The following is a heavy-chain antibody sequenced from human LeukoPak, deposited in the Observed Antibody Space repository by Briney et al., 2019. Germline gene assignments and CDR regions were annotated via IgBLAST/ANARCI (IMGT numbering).Heavy chain of an antibody. CDR3: AKGSLVSSPGGTSYYFDY. V-gene: IGHV3-23*01. CDR1: GFTFSSYA. Sequence: GGSLRLSCAASGFTFSSYAMSWVCQAPGKGLEWVSAISGSGGSTYYADSVKGRFTISRDNSKNTLYLQMNSLRAEDTAVYYCAKGSLVSSPGGTSYYFDYWGQGTLVTVSS. D-gene: IGHD1-1*01. J-gene: IGHJ4*02. CDR2: ISGSGGST.